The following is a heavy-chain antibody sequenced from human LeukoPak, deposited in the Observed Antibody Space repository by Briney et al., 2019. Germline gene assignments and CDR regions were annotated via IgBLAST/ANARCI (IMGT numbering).Heavy chain of an antibody. D-gene: IGHD3-16*01. J-gene: IGHJ4*02. Sequence: ETLSLTCAVSGASITSYYWTWVRQAPGKGLVGVSRINSDGGITSYADSVKGRFTISRDNAKNTLYLQMNSLRAEDTAVYYCARVRWGGLYYFDYWGQGTLVTVSS. V-gene: IGHV3-74*01. CDR2: INSDGGIT. CDR1: GASITSYY. CDR3: ARVRWGGLYYFDY.